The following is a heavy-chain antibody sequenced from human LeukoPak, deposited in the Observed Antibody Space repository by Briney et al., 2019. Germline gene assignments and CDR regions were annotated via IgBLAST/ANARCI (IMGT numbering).Heavy chain of an antibody. Sequence: GGSLRLSCAASGFTFSSYEMNWVRQAPGKGLEWVSYISSSGSGIYYADSVKGRFTISRDNAKNSLYLHMNSLRAEDTAVYYCARDYGGSSPFDYWGQGTLVTVSS. J-gene: IGHJ4*02. CDR1: GFTFSSYE. V-gene: IGHV3-48*03. D-gene: IGHD4-23*01. CDR2: ISSSGSGI. CDR3: ARDYGGSSPFDY.